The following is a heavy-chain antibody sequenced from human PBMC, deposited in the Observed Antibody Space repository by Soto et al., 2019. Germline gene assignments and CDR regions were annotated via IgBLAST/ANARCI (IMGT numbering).Heavy chain of an antibody. D-gene: IGHD6-13*01. CDR3: AKRGGSSPIAAAASFSDFDY. V-gene: IGHV3-23*01. J-gene: IGHJ4*02. CDR2: ISGSGGST. CDR1: GFTFSSYA. Sequence: PGGSLRLSCAASGFTFSSYAMSWVRQAPGKGLEWVSAISGSGGSTYYADSVKGRFTISRDNSTNTLYLQMNSLRAEDTAVYYCAKRGGSSPIAAAASFSDFDYWGQGTLVTVSS.